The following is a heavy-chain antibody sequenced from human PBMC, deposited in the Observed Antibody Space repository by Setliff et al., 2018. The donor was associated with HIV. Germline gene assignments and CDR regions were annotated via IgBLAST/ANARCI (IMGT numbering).Heavy chain of an antibody. CDR3: AKSTDYGANSGPDY. CDR2: ISSSGSYI. J-gene: IGHJ4*02. D-gene: IGHD4-17*01. CDR1: GFTFSTYA. Sequence: PGGSLRLSCAASGFTFSTYAMAWVRQATGKGLEWVASISSSGSYIHFADSVKGRFTISRDNAKNSLFLQMNSLRPEDTAFYYCAKSTDYGANSGPDYWGQGTLVTVSS. V-gene: IGHV3-21*04.